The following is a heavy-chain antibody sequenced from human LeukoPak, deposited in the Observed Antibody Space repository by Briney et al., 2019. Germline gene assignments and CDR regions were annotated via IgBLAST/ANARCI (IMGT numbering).Heavy chain of an antibody. CDR2: IYTSGST. CDR3: ARDNQWEPTYYYYYYMDV. D-gene: IGHD1-26*01. V-gene: IGHV4-61*02. J-gene: IGHJ6*03. CDR1: GGSISSGSYY. Sequence: SETLSLTCTVSGGSISSGSYYWSWIRQPAGKGLEWIGRIYTSGSTNYNPSLKSRVTMSVDTSKNQFSLKLSSVTAADTAVYYCARDNQWEPTYYYYYYMDVWGKGTTVTVSS.